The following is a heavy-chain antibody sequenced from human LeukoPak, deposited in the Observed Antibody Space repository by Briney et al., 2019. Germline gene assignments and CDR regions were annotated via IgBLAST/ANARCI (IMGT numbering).Heavy chain of an antibody. CDR2: IYYSGST. J-gene: IGHJ3*02. V-gene: IGHV4-59*01. CDR1: GGSISSYY. CDR3: ASSDYYDSRGYPSWHAFDI. Sequence: SETLSLTCTVSGGSISSYYWSWIRQPPGKGLEWIGYIYYSGSTNYNPSLKSRVTISVDTSKNQFSLKLSSVTAADTAVYYCASSDYYDSRGYPSWHAFDIWGQGTMVTVSS. D-gene: IGHD3-22*01.